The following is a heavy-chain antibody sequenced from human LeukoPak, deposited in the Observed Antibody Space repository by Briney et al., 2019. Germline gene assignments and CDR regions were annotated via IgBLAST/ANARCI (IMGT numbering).Heavy chain of an antibody. Sequence: GASVKVSCKASGYTFTSYDINWVRQATGQGLEWMGWMNPNSGNTGYAQKFQGRVTITRNTSISTAYMELSSLRSDDTAVYYCARTTGGVVVPAAIGYYYYYMDVWGKGTTVTVSS. CDR2: MNPNSGNT. CDR1: GYTFTSYD. CDR3: ARTTGGVVVPAAIGYYYYYMDV. D-gene: IGHD2-2*01. J-gene: IGHJ6*03. V-gene: IGHV1-8*03.